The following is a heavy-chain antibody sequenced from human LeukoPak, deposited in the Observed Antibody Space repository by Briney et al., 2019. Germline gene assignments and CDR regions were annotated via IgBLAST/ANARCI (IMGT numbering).Heavy chain of an antibody. V-gene: IGHV3-7*01. CDR3: ARDLTYFGQGLDY. CDR1: GFTFSNYW. J-gene: IGHJ4*02. Sequence: SGGSLRLSCAASGFTFSNYWMTWVRQAPGKGLEWVANIKHDGSEDYYLDSVKGRFTISRDNAKNSLYLQMNSLRADDTAVYYCARDLTYFGQGLDYWGQGTLVTVSS. CDR2: IKHDGSED. D-gene: IGHD2-21*01.